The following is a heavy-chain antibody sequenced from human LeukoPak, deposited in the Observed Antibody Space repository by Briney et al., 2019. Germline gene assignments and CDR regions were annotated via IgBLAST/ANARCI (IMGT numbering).Heavy chain of an antibody. CDR3: ARDRSRGYGSGSYSDY. D-gene: IGHD3-10*01. CDR2: IQHDGSEQ. J-gene: IGHJ4*02. V-gene: IGHV3-7*01. Sequence: GGSLRLSCAASGFSFSSYWMSWVRQAPGKGLEWVANIQHDGSEQYYVDSVKGRFTISRDTSKNTLYLQMNSLRAEDTAVYYCARDRSRGYGSGSYSDYWGQGTLVTVSS. CDR1: GFSFSSYW.